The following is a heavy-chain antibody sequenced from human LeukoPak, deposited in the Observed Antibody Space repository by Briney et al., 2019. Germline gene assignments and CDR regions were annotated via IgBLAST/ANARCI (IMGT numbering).Heavy chain of an antibody. CDR3: ARDRPDIVATTSAFDY. D-gene: IGHD5-12*01. CDR2: ISYDGSNK. V-gene: IGHV3-30*03. J-gene: IGHJ4*02. CDR1: GFTFSSYG. Sequence: QTGGSLRLSCAASGFTFSSYGMHWVRQAPGKGLEWVAVISYDGSNKYYADSVKGRFTISRDNSKNTLYLQMNSLRAEDTAVYYCARDRPDIVATTSAFDYWGQGTLVTVSS.